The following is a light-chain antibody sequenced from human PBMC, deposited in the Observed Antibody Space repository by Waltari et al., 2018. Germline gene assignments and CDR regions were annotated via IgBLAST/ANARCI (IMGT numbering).Light chain of an antibody. V-gene: IGKV1-16*02. CDR3: QQYHSYPLT. Sequence: DIQMTQSPSSLSTSVGDRVTITCRASQDITKYLVWIQQKPGKAPTSLIYAASSLHSGVPSKFSGSGSGTDFTLTISSLRPEDVATYYCQQYHSYPLTFGAGTKVEIK. CDR2: AAS. J-gene: IGKJ4*01. CDR1: QDITKY.